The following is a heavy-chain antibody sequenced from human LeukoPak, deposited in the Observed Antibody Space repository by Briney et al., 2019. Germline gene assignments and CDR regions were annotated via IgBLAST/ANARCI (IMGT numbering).Heavy chain of an antibody. CDR3: VKVVGSGNSQWYFDL. J-gene: IGHJ2*01. Sequence: GGSLRLSCSASGFTFSSYTMYWVRQAPGKGLEYVSAISSNGGSTYYADSVKGRFTISRDNSKNTLYLQMSSLRAEDTAVYYCVKVVGSGNSQWYFDLWGRGTLVTVSP. CDR2: ISSNGGST. D-gene: IGHD3-10*01. V-gene: IGHV3-64D*08. CDR1: GFTFSSYT.